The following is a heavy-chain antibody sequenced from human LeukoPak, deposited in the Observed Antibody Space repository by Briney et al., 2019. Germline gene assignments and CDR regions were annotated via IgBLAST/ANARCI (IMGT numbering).Heavy chain of an antibody. V-gene: IGHV4-39*01. J-gene: IGHJ4*02. Sequence: SETLSLTCTVSGASITRSTYYWGWIRQPPGKGLEWIGCIYYSGSTYYNPSLKSRVTISVDTSRNQFSLKLNSVTAADTAVYYCARSTIFAVPAPFGYWGQGILVTVSS. CDR2: IYYSGST. D-gene: IGHD3-3*01. CDR3: ARSTIFAVPAPFGY. CDR1: GASITRSTYY.